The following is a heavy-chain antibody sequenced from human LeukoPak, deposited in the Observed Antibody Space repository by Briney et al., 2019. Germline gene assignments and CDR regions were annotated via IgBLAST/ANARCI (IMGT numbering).Heavy chain of an antibody. J-gene: IGHJ6*02. CDR2: IRSKAYGGTT. CDR3: ARGPILLWIHNGMDV. D-gene: IGHD3-10*01. V-gene: IGHV3-49*04. CDR1: VCIFGDHA. Sequence: PRWAVPLPRLAYVCIFGDHALRWVGPAAAKGGAGVGFIRSKAYGGTTEYAASVEGRFTISSDDSKGIAYLQMNSLQSEDTAVYYCARGPILLWIHNGMDVWGPGATVTVSS.